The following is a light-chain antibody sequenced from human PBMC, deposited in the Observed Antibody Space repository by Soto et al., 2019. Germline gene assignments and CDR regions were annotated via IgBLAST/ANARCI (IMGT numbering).Light chain of an antibody. CDR1: STDFVSYNR. Sequence: QSALTQPPSVSGSPGQSVTISCTGTSTDFVSYNRVSWYQQPPGTAPKLIIYGVTIRPSGISNRFSGSKSGSTASLTISGLRDEDEADYYCSSYSTSYFYFFGSGTKVTVL. CDR2: GVT. CDR3: SSYSTSYFYF. V-gene: IGLV2-18*02. J-gene: IGLJ1*01.